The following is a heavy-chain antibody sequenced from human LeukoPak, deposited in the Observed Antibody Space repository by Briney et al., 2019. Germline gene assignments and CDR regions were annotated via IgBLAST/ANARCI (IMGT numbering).Heavy chain of an antibody. J-gene: IGHJ5*02. CDR3: ARARSLGRFDP. CDR2: VNPNSGGT. CDR1: GYTFTGYY. Sequence: ASVKVSXKASGYTFTGYYMHWVRQAPGQGLEWMGRVNPNSGGTNYAQKFQGRVTMTRDTSISTAYMELSRLRSDDTAVYYCARARSLGRFDPWGQGTLVTVSS. V-gene: IGHV1-2*06.